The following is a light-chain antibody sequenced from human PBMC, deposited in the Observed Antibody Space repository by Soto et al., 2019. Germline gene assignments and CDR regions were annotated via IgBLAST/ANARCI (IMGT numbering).Light chain of an antibody. CDR2: GAS. CDR3: QQYGTSPPTCT. J-gene: IGKJ1*01. Sequence: ETVLTQSPGTLSLSPGERATLSCRASQSVSSSYLAWYRQKPGQAPRLLIYGASSRATDIPDRFSGSGSGTDFTLTISRLEPEDFAVYYCQQYGTSPPTCTFGQGTTVDIK. V-gene: IGKV3-20*01. CDR1: QSVSSSY.